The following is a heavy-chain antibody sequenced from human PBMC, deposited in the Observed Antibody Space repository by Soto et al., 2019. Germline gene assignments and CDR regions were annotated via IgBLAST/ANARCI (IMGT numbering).Heavy chain of an antibody. CDR2: ISYDGSNK. Sequence: GGSLRLSCAASGFTFSSYGMHWVRQAPGKGLEWVAVISYDGSNKYYADSVKGRFTISRDNSKNTLYLQMNSLRAEDTAVYYCAKDFWPLDTVTPGRNDYWGQGTLVTVSS. CDR1: GFTFSSYG. D-gene: IGHD4-17*01. V-gene: IGHV3-30*18. CDR3: AKDFWPLDTVTPGRNDY. J-gene: IGHJ4*02.